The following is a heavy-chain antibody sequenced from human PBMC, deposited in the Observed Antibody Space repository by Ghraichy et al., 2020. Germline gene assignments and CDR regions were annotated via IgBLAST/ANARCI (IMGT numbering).Heavy chain of an antibody. Sequence: KASCKASGYTFTGYYMHWVRQAPGQGLEWMGRINPNSGGTNYAQKFQGRVTMTRDTSISTAYMELSRLRSDDTAVYYCATLPRRVEVAYYYGMDVWGQGTTVTVSS. V-gene: IGHV1-2*06. CDR1: GYTFTGYY. CDR2: INPNSGGT. J-gene: IGHJ6*02. D-gene: IGHD3-3*01. CDR3: ATLPRRVEVAYYYGMDV.